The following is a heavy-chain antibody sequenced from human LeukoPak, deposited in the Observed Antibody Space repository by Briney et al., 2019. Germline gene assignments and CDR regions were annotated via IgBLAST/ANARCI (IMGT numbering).Heavy chain of an antibody. D-gene: IGHD1-26*01. J-gene: IGHJ4*02. CDR2: MNPNTGDT. CDR3: TRSSLSGSSRDY. Sequence: ASVRVSCKASGYTFTGYDINWVRQATGQGLEWMGRMNPNTGDTGYAQKFQGRVTMTRNSSIDTAYMELSGLRSEDTAVYYCTRSSLSGSSRDYWGQGTLLTVSS. V-gene: IGHV1-8*01. CDR1: GYTFTGYD.